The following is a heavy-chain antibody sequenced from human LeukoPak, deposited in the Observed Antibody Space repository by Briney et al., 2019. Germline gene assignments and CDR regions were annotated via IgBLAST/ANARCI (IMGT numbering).Heavy chain of an antibody. Sequence: PGGSLRLSCAASGFTFSSYAMSWVRQAPWKGLEWVSAISGSGGSTYYADSVKGRFTISRDNSKNTLYPQMNSLRAEDTAVYYCAKDRLDYDSSGYYGLLGDSAFDIWGQGTMVTVSS. CDR1: GFTFSSYA. V-gene: IGHV3-23*01. CDR2: ISGSGGST. CDR3: AKDRLDYDSSGYYGLLGDSAFDI. D-gene: IGHD3-22*01. J-gene: IGHJ3*02.